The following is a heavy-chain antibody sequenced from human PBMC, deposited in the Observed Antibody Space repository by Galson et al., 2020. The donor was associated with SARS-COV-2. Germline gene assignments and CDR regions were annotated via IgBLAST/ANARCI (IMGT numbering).Heavy chain of an antibody. D-gene: IGHD3-16*01. CDR3: ARDLGLGPLVGMDV. CDR1: GFTFSSYA. CDR2: ITTSGTST. J-gene: IGHJ6*02. Sequence: TGGSLRLSCAASGFTFSSYAMSWVRQAPGRGLEWVSTITTSGTSTYYADSVKGRFTISRDNSKNTLYLQMNSLRAEDTAVYYCARDLGLGPLVGMDVWGQGTTVTVSS. V-gene: IGHV3-23*01.